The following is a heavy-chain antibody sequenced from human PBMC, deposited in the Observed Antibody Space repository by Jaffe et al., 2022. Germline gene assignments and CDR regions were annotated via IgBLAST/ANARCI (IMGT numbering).Heavy chain of an antibody. J-gene: IGHJ4*02. CDR2: INVNGEYT. CDR1: GFTFSSYK. D-gene: IGHD3-22*01. CDR3: ARESISGLFFEN. V-gene: IGHV3-48*03. Sequence: EVQLVESGGALVQPGGSLRLSCAASGFTFSSYKFHWLRQAPGKGLEWVSYINVNGEYTFYADSVQGRFISTRDNAEKSLSLQMNSLRAEDTAVYYCARESISGLFFENWGQGTLVTVTS.